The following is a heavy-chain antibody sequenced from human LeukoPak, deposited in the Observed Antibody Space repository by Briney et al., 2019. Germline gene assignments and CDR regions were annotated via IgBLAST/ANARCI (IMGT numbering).Heavy chain of an antibody. V-gene: IGHV3-30*03. D-gene: IGHD2-15*01. CDR1: GFTFSSYG. CDR3: EVVVAATPYAFDI. CDR2: ISYDGSNK. J-gene: IGHJ3*02. Sequence: PGRSLRLSCAASGFTFSSYGMHWVRQALGKGLEWVAVISYDGSNKYYADSVKGRFTISRDNSKNTLYLQMNSLRAEDTAVYYCEVVVAATPYAFDIWGQGTMVTVSS.